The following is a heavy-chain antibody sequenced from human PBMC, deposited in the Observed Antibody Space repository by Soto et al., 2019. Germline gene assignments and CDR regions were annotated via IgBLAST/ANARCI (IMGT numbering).Heavy chain of an antibody. CDR1: GYTFTSYA. CDR3: ASFHGPSLPNYYMDV. Sequence: GASVKVSCKASGYTFTSYAMHWVRQAPGQRLEWMGWINAGNGNTKYSQKFQGRVTITRDTSASTAYMELSSLRSEDTAVYYCASFHGPSLPNYYMDVWGKGTTVTVSS. J-gene: IGHJ6*03. CDR2: INAGNGNT. V-gene: IGHV1-3*01.